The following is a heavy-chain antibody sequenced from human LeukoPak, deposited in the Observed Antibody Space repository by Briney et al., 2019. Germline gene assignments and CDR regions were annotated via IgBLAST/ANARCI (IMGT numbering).Heavy chain of an antibody. CDR2: IHTAGDT. CDR1: GFTSNNYD. Sequence: GGSLRLSCAASGFTSNNYDMHWVRQTTGEGLEWVSSIHTAGDTHYSGSAKGRFIISRENVKNSLYLQMNSLRAEDTAVYYCARGSCGYGDCYRALNIWGQGTIVTVSS. J-gene: IGHJ3*02. CDR3: ARGSCGYGDCYRALNI. V-gene: IGHV3-13*01. D-gene: IGHD2-21*02.